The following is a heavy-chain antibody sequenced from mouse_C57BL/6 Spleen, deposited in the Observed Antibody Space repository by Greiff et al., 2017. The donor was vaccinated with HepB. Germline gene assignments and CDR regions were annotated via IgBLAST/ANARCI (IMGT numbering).Heavy chain of an antibody. D-gene: IGHD2-3*01. CDR3: ARDLDGGFAY. J-gene: IGHJ3*01. CDR1: GYSITSGYY. V-gene: IGHV3-6*01. CDR2: ISYDGSN. Sequence: VQLQQSGPGLVKPSQSLSLTCSVTGYSITSGYYWNWIRQFPGNKLEWMGYISYDGSNNYNPSLKNRISITRDTSKNQFFLKLNSVTTEDTATYYCARDLDGGFAYWGQGTLVTVSA.